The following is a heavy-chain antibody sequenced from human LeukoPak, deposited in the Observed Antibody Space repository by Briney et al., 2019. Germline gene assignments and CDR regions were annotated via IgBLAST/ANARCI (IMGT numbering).Heavy chain of an antibody. CDR1: GGSISSGDYY. Sequence: SETLSLTCTVSGGSISSGDYYWSWTRQPPGKGLERIGYIYYSGSTYYNPSLKSRVTISVDTSKNQFSLKLSSVTAADTAVYYCARGLAPGYSSSWGTDYWGQGTLVTVSS. CDR2: IYYSGST. V-gene: IGHV4-30-4*01. D-gene: IGHD6-19*01. J-gene: IGHJ4*02. CDR3: ARGLAPGYSSSWGTDY.